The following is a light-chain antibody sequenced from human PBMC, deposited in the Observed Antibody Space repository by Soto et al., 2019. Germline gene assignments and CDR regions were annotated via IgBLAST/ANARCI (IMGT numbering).Light chain of an antibody. CDR2: DDD. J-gene: IGLJ1*01. V-gene: IGLV1-51*01. CDR3: GSSDSSLSAHV. Sequence: SVRKRPPSGSTAPGERGTISCSGSSSSIGGNSVSWYQQLPGTAPKLLIYDDDKRPSGIPDRFSGSKSGMSATLGITGFHTGDEADYYCGSSDSSLSAHVFGTGPKVTVL. CDR1: SSSIGGNS.